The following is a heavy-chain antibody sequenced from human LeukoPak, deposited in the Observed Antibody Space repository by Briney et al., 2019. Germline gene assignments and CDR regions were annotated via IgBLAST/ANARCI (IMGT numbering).Heavy chain of an antibody. CDR1: GFSISSGYY. CDR2: IYHSGYT. CDR3: ARDMNPTHYFDY. J-gene: IGHJ4*02. D-gene: IGHD2-15*01. Sequence: SETLSLTCNVSGFSISSGYYWGWIRQAPGKGLEWIGSIYHSGYTHYNPSLKGRVTISVDTSRNVFSLKLSSVAAADTAIYYCARDMNPTHYFDYWGQGTLVTVSS. V-gene: IGHV4-38-2*02.